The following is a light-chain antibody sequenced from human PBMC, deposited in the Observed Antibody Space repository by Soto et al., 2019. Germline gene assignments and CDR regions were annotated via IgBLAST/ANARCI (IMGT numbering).Light chain of an antibody. J-gene: IGKJ1*01. CDR2: EAS. V-gene: IGKV1-5*03. CDR1: ESIGNW. Sequence: IHMTHSPSTLSASELYRVTITFLASESIGNWLAWYQQKSGKAPNLLIHEASNLEDGVPSRFSGRGSGTEFTLTISSLQPDDFATYYCHQYSSYWWTFGQGTKVDIK. CDR3: HQYSSYWWT.